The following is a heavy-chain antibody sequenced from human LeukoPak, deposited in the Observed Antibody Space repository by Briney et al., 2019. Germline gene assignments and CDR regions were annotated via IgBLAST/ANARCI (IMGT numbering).Heavy chain of an antibody. D-gene: IGHD3-22*01. CDR2: INHSGST. J-gene: IGHJ6*02. CDR1: GGSFSGYY. V-gene: IGHV4-34*01. Sequence: SETLSLTCAVYGGSFSGYYWSWIRQPPGKGREWIGEINHSGSTNYNPSLKRRVTISVDTSKNQFSLKLSSVTAADTAVYYCARVGRYYYDSSGYYDIYRYPTGDGMDVWGQGTTVTVSS. CDR3: ARVGRYYYDSSGYYDIYRYPTGDGMDV.